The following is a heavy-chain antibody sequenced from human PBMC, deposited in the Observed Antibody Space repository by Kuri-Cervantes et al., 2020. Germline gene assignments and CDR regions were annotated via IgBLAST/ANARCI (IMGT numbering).Heavy chain of an antibody. D-gene: IGHD1-26*01. V-gene: IGHV1-69*13. CDR3: ARVVPTEDAFDI. Sequence: SVKVSCKASGGTFSSYAISWVRQAPGQGLEWMGGIIPIFGTANYAQKFQGRVTITADESTSTAYMELSSLRAEDTALYYCARVVPTEDAFDIWGQGTMVTVSS. CDR2: IIPIFGTA. CDR1: GGTFSSYA. J-gene: IGHJ3*02.